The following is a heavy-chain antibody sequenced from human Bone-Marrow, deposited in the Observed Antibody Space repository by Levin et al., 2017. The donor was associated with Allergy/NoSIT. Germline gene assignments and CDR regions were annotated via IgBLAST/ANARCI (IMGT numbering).Heavy chain of an antibody. CDR3: ARDRGYCSSTSCHLYYFDY. J-gene: IGHJ4*02. V-gene: IGHV4-4*07. D-gene: IGHD2-2*01. Sequence: SQTLSLTCTVSGGSISSYYWSWIRQPAGKGLEWIGRIYTSGSTNYNPSLKSRVTMSVDTSKNQFSLKLSSVTAADTAVYYCARDRGYCSSTSCHLYYFDYWGQGTLVTVSS. CDR1: GGSISSYY. CDR2: IYTSGST.